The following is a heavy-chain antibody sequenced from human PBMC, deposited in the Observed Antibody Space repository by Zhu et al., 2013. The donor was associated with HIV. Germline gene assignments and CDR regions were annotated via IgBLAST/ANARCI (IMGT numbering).Heavy chain of an antibody. J-gene: IGHJ5*02. CDR1: GYTFINYG. CDR3: ARDRIAVRPGWFDP. V-gene: IGHV1-18*01. CDR2: ISVYNGNT. Sequence: QIHLVQSGAEVKKPGASVKVSCKASGYTFINYGLSWVRQAPGQGLEWMGWISVYNGNTKYAQNIQDRITMTRDTSTSTAYMELRNLRFDDTAVYYCARDRIAVRPGWFDPWGQGTLVTVSS. D-gene: IGHD6-6*01.